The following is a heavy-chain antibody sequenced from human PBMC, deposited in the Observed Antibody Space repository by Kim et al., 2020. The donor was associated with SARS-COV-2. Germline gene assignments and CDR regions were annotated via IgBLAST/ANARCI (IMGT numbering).Heavy chain of an antibody. Sequence: TNYNPPLKSRVTISVATSKNQFSLKLSSVTAADTAVYYCARGGRGVITDYWGQGTLVTVSS. V-gene: IGHV4-34*01. J-gene: IGHJ4*02. CDR3: ARGGRGVITDY. CDR2: T. D-gene: IGHD3-10*01.